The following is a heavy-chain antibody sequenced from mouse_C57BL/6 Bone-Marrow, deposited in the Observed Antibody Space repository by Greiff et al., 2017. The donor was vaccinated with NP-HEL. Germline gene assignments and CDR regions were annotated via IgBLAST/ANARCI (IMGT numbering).Heavy chain of an antibody. V-gene: IGHV1-64*01. CDR2: IHPNSGST. Sequence: VQLQQPGAELVKPGASVKLSCKASGYTFTSYWMHWVKQRPGQGLEWIGMIHPNSGSTNYNEKFKSKATLTVDKSSSTAYMQLSSLTSEDSAVYYCASGGAAQATFLFAYWGQGTLVTVSA. CDR3: ASGGAAQATFLFAY. CDR1: GYTFTSYW. J-gene: IGHJ3*01. D-gene: IGHD3-2*02.